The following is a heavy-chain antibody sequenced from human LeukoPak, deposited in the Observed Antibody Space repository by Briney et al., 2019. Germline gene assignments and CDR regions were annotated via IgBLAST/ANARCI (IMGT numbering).Heavy chain of an antibody. Sequence: SETLSLTCTVSGGSISSYYWSWIRQPPGKGLEWIGYIYYSGSTNYNPSLKSRVTISVDTSKNQFSLKLSSVTAADTAVYYCARENLDFWSGYLFDYWGQGTLVTVSS. D-gene: IGHD3-3*01. CDR2: IYYSGST. CDR3: ARENLDFWSGYLFDY. V-gene: IGHV4-59*12. CDR1: GGSISSYY. J-gene: IGHJ4*02.